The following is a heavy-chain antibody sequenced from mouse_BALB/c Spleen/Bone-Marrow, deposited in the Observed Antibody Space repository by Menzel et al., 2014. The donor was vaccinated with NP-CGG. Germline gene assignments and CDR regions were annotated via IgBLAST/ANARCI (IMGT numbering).Heavy chain of an antibody. V-gene: IGHV5-6*02. Sequence: EVMLVESGGDLVKPGGSLKLSCVASGFTFSSYGMSWVRQTPDKRLEWVATISSGGSSTYYPASVKGRFTISRDNAKSTLYLQMSSLNSEDIAMYYCTRRPLQANSYFDCWGQGTTLTVSS. CDR1: GFTFSSYG. CDR3: TRRPLQANSYFDC. D-gene: IGHD3-2*02. J-gene: IGHJ2*01. CDR2: ISSGGSST.